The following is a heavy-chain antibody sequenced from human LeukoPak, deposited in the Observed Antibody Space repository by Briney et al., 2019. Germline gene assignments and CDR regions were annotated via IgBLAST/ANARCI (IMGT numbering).Heavy chain of an antibody. CDR1: GFTLSSYS. CDR3: ARATRGGYDGYFDY. CDR2: ISTSSSYI. D-gene: IGHD5-12*01. J-gene: IGHJ4*02. Sequence: GGSLRLSCAASGFTLSSYSMNWVRQAPGKGLEWVSFISTSSSYIYYADSVKGRFIISRDNARKSLYLQMNSLRAEDTAVYYCARATRGGYDGYFDYWGQGTLVTVSS. V-gene: IGHV3-21*01.